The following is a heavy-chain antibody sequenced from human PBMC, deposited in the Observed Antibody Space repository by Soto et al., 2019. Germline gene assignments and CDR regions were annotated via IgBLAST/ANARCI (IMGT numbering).Heavy chain of an antibody. CDR3: AKDRTTYYGYFHY. J-gene: IGHJ4*02. Sequence: EVQLLESGGGLVQPGGSLRLSCVASGFTFSTYAMSWVRQAPGKGLEWVSASIGGGDTTYYANSVKGRFTISRDNSKNMLFLQMNSLRVEDTAVYYCAKDRTTYYGYFHYWGQGTLVTVSS. D-gene: IGHD1-7*01. CDR1: GFTFSTYA. V-gene: IGHV3-23*01. CDR2: SIGGGDTT.